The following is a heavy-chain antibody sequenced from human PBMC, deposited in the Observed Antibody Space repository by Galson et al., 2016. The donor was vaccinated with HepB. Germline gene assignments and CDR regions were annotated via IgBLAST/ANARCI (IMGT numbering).Heavy chain of an antibody. CDR1: GDSVSSKKAA. Sequence: CAISGDSVSSKKAAWNWFRRSPSRGLEWLGRTYYRSQWYYHYAESVKGRITIYPDTSRNHFPLRLTSVPPGDTAVYYCARDSPGNSFFDYWSQGTLVTVSS. D-gene: IGHD4-23*01. CDR2: TYYRSQWYY. J-gene: IGHJ4*02. V-gene: IGHV6-1*01. CDR3: ARDSPGNSFFDY.